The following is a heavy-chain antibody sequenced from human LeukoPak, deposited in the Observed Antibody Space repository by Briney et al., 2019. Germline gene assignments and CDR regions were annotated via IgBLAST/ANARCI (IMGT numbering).Heavy chain of an antibody. CDR2: IYPGDSDT. CDR3: ARGRPIAARPDGAVKKPTKDYYYYYMDV. D-gene: IGHD6-6*01. CDR1: GYSFTSYW. Sequence: GESLKISCKGSGYSFTSYWIGWVRQMPGKGLEWMGIIYPGDSDTRYSPSFQGQVTISADKSISTAYLQWSSLKASDTAMYYCARGRPIAARPDGAVKKPTKDYYYYYMDVWGNGTTVTVSS. J-gene: IGHJ6*03. V-gene: IGHV5-51*01.